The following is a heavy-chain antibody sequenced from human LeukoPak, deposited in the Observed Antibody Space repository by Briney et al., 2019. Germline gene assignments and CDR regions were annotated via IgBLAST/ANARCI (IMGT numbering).Heavy chain of an antibody. V-gene: IGHV4-39*01. D-gene: IGHD3-3*01. CDR3: ARRRDYDFWSGYFLWFDP. Sequence: PSETLSLTCTVSGGSISSSSYYWGWIRQPPGKGLEWIGSIYYSGSTYYNPSLKSRVTISVDTSKNQFSLKLSSVTAADTAVYYRARRRDYDFWSGYFLWFDPWGQGTLVTVSS. J-gene: IGHJ5*02. CDR2: IYYSGST. CDR1: GGSISSSSYY.